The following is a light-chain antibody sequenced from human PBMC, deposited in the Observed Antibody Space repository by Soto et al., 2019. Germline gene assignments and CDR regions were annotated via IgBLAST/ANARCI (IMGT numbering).Light chain of an antibody. Sequence: DIQMTQSPSTLSASVGDRVTITCRASQSISSWLAWFQEKPGKAPKLLIYKASTLESGVPSRFSGSGSGTEFTLTISSLQPDDFATYYCQQYNVYPWTFGQGTKVEI. CDR2: KAS. CDR1: QSISSW. V-gene: IGKV1-5*03. CDR3: QQYNVYPWT. J-gene: IGKJ1*01.